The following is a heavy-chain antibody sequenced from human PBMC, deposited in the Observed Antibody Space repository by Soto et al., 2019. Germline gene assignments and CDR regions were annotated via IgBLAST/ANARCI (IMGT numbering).Heavy chain of an antibody. CDR3: ARKGLRFLEWLSGDDAFDI. V-gene: IGHV4-59*01. J-gene: IGHJ3*02. Sequence: SETLSLTCTVSGGSISSYYWSWIRQPPGKGLEWIGYIYYSGSTNYNPSLKSRVTISVDTSKNQFSLKLSSVTAADTAVYYCARKGLRFLEWLSGDDAFDIWGQGTMVTVSS. CDR1: GGSISSYY. D-gene: IGHD3-3*01. CDR2: IYYSGST.